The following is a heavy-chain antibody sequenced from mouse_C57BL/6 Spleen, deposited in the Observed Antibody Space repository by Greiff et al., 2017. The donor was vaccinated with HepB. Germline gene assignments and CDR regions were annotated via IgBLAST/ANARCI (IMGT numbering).Heavy chain of an antibody. CDR3: ASLLPPYYAMDY. CDR1: GYTFTSYW. V-gene: IGHV1-64*01. Sequence: VQLQQPGAELVKPGASVKLSCKASGYTFTSYWMHWVKQRPGQGLEWIGMIHPNSGSTNYNEKFKSKATLTVDKSSSTAYMQLSSLTSEDSAVYYCASLLPPYYAMDYWGQGTSVTVSS. J-gene: IGHJ4*01. CDR2: IHPNSGST. D-gene: IGHD2-1*01.